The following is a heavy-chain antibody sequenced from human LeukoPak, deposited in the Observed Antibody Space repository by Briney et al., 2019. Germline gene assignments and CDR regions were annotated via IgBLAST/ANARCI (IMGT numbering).Heavy chain of an antibody. CDR2: INPNSGGT. CDR1: GYTFTSYG. D-gene: IGHD2-2*01. J-gene: IGHJ5*02. V-gene: IGHV1-2*06. Sequence: ASVKVSCKASGYTFTSYGISWVRQAPGQGLERMGRINPNSGGTNYAQNFQGRVTMTRDTSITTAYMELSRLTSDDTAVYYCAREREMTTAVNWFDPWGQGTLVTVSS. CDR3: AREREMTTAVNWFDP.